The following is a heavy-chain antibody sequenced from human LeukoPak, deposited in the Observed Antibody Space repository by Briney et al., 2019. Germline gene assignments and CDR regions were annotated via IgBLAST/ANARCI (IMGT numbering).Heavy chain of an antibody. CDR3: ARLRARGFDY. D-gene: IGHD3-16*01. CDR2: VKHGGST. V-gene: IGHV4-34*01. J-gene: IGHJ4*02. Sequence: SETLSLTCVVYGGSFTAYTWSWIRQSPGKGLEWIGEVKHGGSTNYNPSLKSRVTTSTETSKNQFSLKLTSVTAADAAVYYCARLRARGFDYWGQGTLVTVSP. CDR1: GGSFTAYT.